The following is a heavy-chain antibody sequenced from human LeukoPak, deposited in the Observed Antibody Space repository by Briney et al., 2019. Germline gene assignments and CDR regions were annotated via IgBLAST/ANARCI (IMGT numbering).Heavy chain of an antibody. CDR1: GGSISSYS. CDR2: IYHSGST. Sequence: SETLSLTCTVSGGSISSYSWSWIRQPPGKGLEWIGYIYHSGSTYYNPSLKSRVTISVDRSKNQFSLKLSSVTAADTAVYYCARSADFWSGTPSYFDYWGQGTLVTVSS. CDR3: ARSADFWSGTPSYFDY. V-gene: IGHV4-59*12. J-gene: IGHJ4*02. D-gene: IGHD3-3*01.